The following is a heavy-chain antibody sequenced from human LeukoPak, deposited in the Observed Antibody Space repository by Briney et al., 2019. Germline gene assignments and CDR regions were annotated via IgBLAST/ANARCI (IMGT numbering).Heavy chain of an antibody. CDR1: GGSISSYY. Sequence: PSETLSLTCTVSGGSISSYYWSWIRQPPGKGLEWIGYIYYSGSTNYNPSLKSRVTISVDTSKNQFSLKLSSVTAADTAVYYCARHWHDSSGWPYYYYYGMDVWGQGTTVTVSS. J-gene: IGHJ6*02. D-gene: IGHD6-19*01. V-gene: IGHV4-59*08. CDR3: ARHWHDSSGWPYYYYYGMDV. CDR2: IYYSGST.